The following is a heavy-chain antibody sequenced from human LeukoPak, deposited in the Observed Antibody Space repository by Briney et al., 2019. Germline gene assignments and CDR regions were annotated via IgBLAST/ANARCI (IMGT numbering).Heavy chain of an antibody. CDR1: GGSVGSGSYY. CDR3: ARLTVAAVSFDY. J-gene: IGHJ4*02. CDR2: IYYSGST. D-gene: IGHD4-23*01. Sequence: SETLSLTCTVSGGSVGSGSYYWSWIRQPPGKGLEWIGYIYYSGSTNYSPSLKSRVTVSVDTSKNQFSLKLNSVTAADTAVYYCARLTVAAVSFDYWGQGTLVTVSS. V-gene: IGHV4-61*01.